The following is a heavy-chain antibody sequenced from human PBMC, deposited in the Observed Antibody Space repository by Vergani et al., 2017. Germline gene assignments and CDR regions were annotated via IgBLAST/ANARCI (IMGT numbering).Heavy chain of an antibody. CDR3: TTGVYGSGSYYKFYYYGMDV. CDR2: IKSKTDGGTT. Sequence: EVQLVESGGGLVKPGGSLRLSCAASGFTFSNAWMSWVRQAPGKGLEWVGRIKSKTDGGTTDYAAPVKGRVTISRDDSKTTLYLQMNSLKTEDTAVYYCTTGVYGSGSYYKFYYYGMDVWGQGTTVTVSS. D-gene: IGHD3-10*01. J-gene: IGHJ6*02. CDR1: GFTFSNAW. V-gene: IGHV3-15*01.